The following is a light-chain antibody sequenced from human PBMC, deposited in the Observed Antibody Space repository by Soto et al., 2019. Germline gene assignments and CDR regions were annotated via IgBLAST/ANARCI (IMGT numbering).Light chain of an antibody. J-gene: IGKJ2*01. CDR1: RSVSSN. V-gene: IGKV3-15*01. CDR3: QQYNDWPPYT. CDR2: GAS. Sequence: EIVMTQSPATLSVSPGERATLSCRASRSVSSNLAWYQQKPGQAPRLLIYGASTRATRIPPRFSGSGSGTEFTLTISGLQSEDFAVYYCQQYNDWPPYTFGQGTKLEIK.